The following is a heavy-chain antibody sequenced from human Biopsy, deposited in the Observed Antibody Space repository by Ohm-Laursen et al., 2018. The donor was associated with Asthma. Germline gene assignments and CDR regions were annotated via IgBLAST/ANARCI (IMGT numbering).Heavy chain of an antibody. D-gene: IGHD1-14*01. CDR1: GFSFRDYY. CDR2: ISSGGRTI. J-gene: IGHJ6*02. V-gene: IGHV3-11*01. CDR3: ARDNHDYYYYGMDL. Sequence: SLRLSCSASGFSFRDYYMSWIRQAPGKGLEWISYISSGGRTIYYADSVKGRFTISRDSAQNLLYLQMGSLRTEDTAVYYCARDNHDYYYYGMDLWGQGTSVTVSS.